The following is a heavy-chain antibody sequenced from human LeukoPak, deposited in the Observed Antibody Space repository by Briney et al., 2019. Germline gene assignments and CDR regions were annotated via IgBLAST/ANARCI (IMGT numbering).Heavy chain of an antibody. V-gene: IGHV4-4*07. CDR3: ARDAATSVGMPHY. CDR1: GGSINFYY. J-gene: IGHJ4*02. Sequence: SETLALTCAVSGGSINFYYWNCIRQPAGKGLEWIGRIYSTGSTNYSPSRKCRSTISVDASNDQFSLKLISVTAADTAVYYSARDAATSVGMPHYWGQGTVVTVSS. D-gene: IGHD2-2*01. CDR2: IYSTGST.